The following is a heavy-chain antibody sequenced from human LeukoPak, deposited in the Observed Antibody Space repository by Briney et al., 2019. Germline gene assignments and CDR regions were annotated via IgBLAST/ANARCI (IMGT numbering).Heavy chain of an antibody. J-gene: IGHJ3*02. CDR3: AREVGGNFLLDAFDI. D-gene: IGHD4-23*01. V-gene: IGHV4-59*01. CDR2: IYYSGST. Sequence: KPSETLPLTCTVSGGSISSYYWSWIRQPPGKGLEWIGYIYYSGSTNYNPSLKSRVTISVDTSKNQFSLKLSSVTAADTAVYYCAREVGGNFLLDAFDIWGQGTMVTVSS. CDR1: GGSISSYY.